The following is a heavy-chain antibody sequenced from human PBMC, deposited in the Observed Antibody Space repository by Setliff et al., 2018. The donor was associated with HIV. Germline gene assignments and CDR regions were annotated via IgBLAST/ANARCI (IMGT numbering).Heavy chain of an antibody. CDR3: AGDYAGSGRPFDY. J-gene: IGHJ4*02. CDR2: FDSSGGT. CDR1: GGSISSYY. D-gene: IGHD4-17*01. Sequence: SETLSLTCTVSGGSISSYYWSWIRQPPGMGLEWIGRFDSSGGTDYNPSLKSRVTISKDTSKNQLSLKLTSVTAADTAVYFCAGDYAGSGRPFDYWGQGTLVTVSS. V-gene: IGHV4-59*08.